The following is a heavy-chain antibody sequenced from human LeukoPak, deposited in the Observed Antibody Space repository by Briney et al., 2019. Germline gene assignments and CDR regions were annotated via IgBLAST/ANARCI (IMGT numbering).Heavy chain of an antibody. D-gene: IGHD6-19*01. V-gene: IGHV3-74*01. CDR3: ARDQQWLGTLGDY. J-gene: IGHJ4*02. CDR2: ISGDGRAT. CDR1: GFTFNNYW. Sequence: PGGSLRLSCAASGFTFNNYWMHWVRQDPGKGLMWLSRISGDGRATTYADSVKGRFTISRDNSKNTLYLQMNSLRAEDTAVYYCARDQQWLGTLGDYWGQGTLVTVSS.